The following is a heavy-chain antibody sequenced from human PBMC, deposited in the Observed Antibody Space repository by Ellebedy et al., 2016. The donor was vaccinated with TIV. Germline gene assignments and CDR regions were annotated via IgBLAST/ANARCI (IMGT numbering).Heavy chain of an antibody. CDR2: ITPSDGGT. V-gene: IGHV1-46*01. CDR1: GYVFTSYD. CDR3: VRVDGYASSQTL. J-gene: IGHJ1*01. D-gene: IGHD2-2*01. Sequence: ASVKVSCXASGYVFTSYDIIWVRQAPGQGLEWMGTITPSDGGTTFAQRFQDRLTMTRDTSTDTVYMDLRSLISEDTATYYCVRVDGYASSQTLWGQGTAVTVSS.